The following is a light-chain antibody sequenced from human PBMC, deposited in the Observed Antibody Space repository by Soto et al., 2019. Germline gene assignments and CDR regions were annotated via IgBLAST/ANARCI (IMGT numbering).Light chain of an antibody. CDR2: DAS. CDR1: QSVSSY. J-gene: IGKJ2*01. Sequence: EIVLTQSPATLSLSPGERATLSCRASQSVSSYLAWYQQKPGQAPRLLIYDASNRATGIPARFSGSGSGTDFTLTISSLEPEDCAVYYCQQRSNWPPGFTFGQRTKLEIK. V-gene: IGKV3-11*01. CDR3: QQRSNWPPGFT.